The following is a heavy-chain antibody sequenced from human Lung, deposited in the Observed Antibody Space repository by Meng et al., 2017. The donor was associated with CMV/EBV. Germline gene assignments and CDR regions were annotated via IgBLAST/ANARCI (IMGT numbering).Heavy chain of an antibody. CDR3: ARDYYDFWSGHPHY. Sequence: SCAASGFTFSDYAMHWVRQAPGKGLEWVAITSYNENIKNYADSVKGRFTISRDNSKNILYLQMNTLRPEDTAVYYCARDYYDFWSGHPHYWGQGTXVNVSS. D-gene: IGHD3-3*01. V-gene: IGHV3-30-3*01. CDR1: GFTFSDYA. J-gene: IGHJ4*02. CDR2: TSYNENIK.